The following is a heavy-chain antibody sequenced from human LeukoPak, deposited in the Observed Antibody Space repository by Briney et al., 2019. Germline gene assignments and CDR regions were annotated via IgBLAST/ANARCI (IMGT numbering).Heavy chain of an antibody. J-gene: IGHJ4*02. CDR2: ISGNGVTT. CDR3: AKALYGGNTV. Sequence: GGSLRLSCAASGFTFSTYAMGWVRQAPGEGLRWVPSISGNGVTTYYADSVKGRFTISRDNSKNTLYLQMNILRAEDTALYYCAKALYGGNTVWGQGTLVTVSS. CDR1: GFTFSTYA. D-gene: IGHD4-23*01. V-gene: IGHV3-23*01.